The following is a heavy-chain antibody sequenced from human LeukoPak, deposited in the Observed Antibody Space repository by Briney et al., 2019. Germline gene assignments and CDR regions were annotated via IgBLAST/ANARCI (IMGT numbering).Heavy chain of an antibody. J-gene: IGHJ6*02. CDR1: GYTFSSYG. CDR2: ISAYNDNT. Sequence: GASVKVSCKASGYTFSSYGISWVRQAPGQGLEWMGWISAYNDNTNYAQKLQGRVTMTTDTSTSTAYMELRSLRSDDTAVYYCARGTYSSDWPKYSYYAMDLWGQGTTVTVSS. V-gene: IGHV1-18*01. D-gene: IGHD6-25*01. CDR3: ARGTYSSDWPKYSYYAMDL.